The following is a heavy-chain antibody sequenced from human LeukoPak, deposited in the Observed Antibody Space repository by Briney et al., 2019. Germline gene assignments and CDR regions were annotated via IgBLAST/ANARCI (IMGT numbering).Heavy chain of an antibody. Sequence: PGVSLRLTCAASGFTFSDYYMSWIRQAPGKGLEWVSYISSSSSYTNYADSVKGRFTISRDNAKNSLYLQMNSLRAEDTAVYYCARDGVKLGRGRGDYFDYWGQGTLVTVSS. J-gene: IGHJ4*02. V-gene: IGHV3-11*06. CDR2: ISSSSSYT. CDR1: GFTFSDYY. CDR3: ARDGVKLGRGRGDYFDY. D-gene: IGHD3/OR15-3a*01.